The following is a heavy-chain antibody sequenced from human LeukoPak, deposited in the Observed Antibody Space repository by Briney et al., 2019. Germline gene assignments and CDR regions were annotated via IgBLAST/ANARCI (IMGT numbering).Heavy chain of an antibody. V-gene: IGHV4-38-2*02. CDR3: AREKGYMVRGKLGY. CDR2: IYHSGST. Sequence: SETLSLTCTVSGYSISSGYYWGWIRQPPGKGLEWIGSIYHSGSTYYNPSLKSRVTISVDTSKNQFSLKLSSVTAADTAVYYCAREKGYMVRGKLGYWGQGTLVIVSS. J-gene: IGHJ4*02. D-gene: IGHD3-10*01. CDR1: GYSISSGYY.